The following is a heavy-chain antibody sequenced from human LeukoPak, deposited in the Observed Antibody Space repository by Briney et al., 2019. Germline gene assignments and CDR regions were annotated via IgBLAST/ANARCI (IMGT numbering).Heavy chain of an antibody. CDR3: ARDLMVGSPFDS. CDR1: GFTFSNHW. Sequence: PGGCLRLSCAASGFTFSNHWMHWVRQTPGKGLVWVSRINTDGSTSYADSVKGRFTISRDNAKNTLYLQMNSLRAKDTAVYYCARDLMVGSPFDSWGQGTLVTVSS. J-gene: IGHJ4*02. V-gene: IGHV3-74*01. D-gene: IGHD2-8*01. CDR2: INTDGST.